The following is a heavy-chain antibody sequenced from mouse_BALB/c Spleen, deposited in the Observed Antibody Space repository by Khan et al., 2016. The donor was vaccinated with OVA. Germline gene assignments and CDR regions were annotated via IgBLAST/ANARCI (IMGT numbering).Heavy chain of an antibody. D-gene: IGHD1-2*01. V-gene: IGHV3-2*02. CDR3: ARGNYYGYDCDY. Sequence: EVQLQESGPGLVKPSQSLSLTCTVTGYSITSGYAWNWIRQFPGNKLEWMGYISYSGGTSYNPSLKSRISITRDTSKNQFFLQLNSVTTEDTATYYCARGNYYGYDCDYWGQGTTLTVSS. CDR1: GYSITSGYA. J-gene: IGHJ2*01. CDR2: ISYSGGT.